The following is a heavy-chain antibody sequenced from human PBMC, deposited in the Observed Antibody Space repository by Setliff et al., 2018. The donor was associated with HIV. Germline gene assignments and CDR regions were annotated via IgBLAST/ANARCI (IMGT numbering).Heavy chain of an antibody. CDR2: INTDNGYT. J-gene: IGHJ4*02. V-gene: IGHV1-3*04. CDR1: GYTFTSYY. Sequence: ASVKVSCKASGYTFTSYYMHWVRQAPGQRLEWMGWINTDNGYTKYSQKFQGRVTITGDTSASTAYMELSSLRSEDTAVDYCWGGGGGGGYWGQGTLVTVSS. CDR3: WGGGGGGGY. D-gene: IGHD3-16*01.